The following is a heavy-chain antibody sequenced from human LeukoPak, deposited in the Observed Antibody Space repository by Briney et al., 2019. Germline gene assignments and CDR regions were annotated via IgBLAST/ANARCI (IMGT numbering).Heavy chain of an antibody. CDR3: AXXXXXXXXWSGYYRGEYYFDY. D-gene: IGHD3-3*01. Sequence: SETLSLTCAVYGGSFSGYYWSWIRQPPGKGLEWIGEINHSGSTNYNPSLKSRVTISVDTSKNQFSLKLSSVTAADTAVYYCAXXXXXXXXWSGYYRGEYYFDYWGQGTLVTVPS. CDR1: GGSFSGYY. J-gene: IGHJ4*02. V-gene: IGHV4-34*01. CDR2: INHSGST.